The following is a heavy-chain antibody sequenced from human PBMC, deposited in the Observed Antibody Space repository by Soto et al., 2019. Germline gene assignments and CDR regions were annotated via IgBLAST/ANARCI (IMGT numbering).Heavy chain of an antibody. CDR1: SGSISSSNW. D-gene: IGHD6-13*01. J-gene: IGHJ4*02. CDR2: IYHSGST. Sequence: QVQLQESGPGLVKPSGTLSLTCAVSSGSISSSNWWSWVRQPPGKGLEWIGEIYHSGSTNYNPSLESRGTVAVDKSKSQFSLKLSYVTAADTAVYYCARTIAAAGPFDYWGQGTLVTVSS. CDR3: ARTIAAAGPFDY. V-gene: IGHV4-4*02.